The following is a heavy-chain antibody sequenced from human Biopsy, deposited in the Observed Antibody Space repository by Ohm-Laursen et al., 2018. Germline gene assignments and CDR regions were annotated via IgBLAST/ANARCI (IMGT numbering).Heavy chain of an antibody. CDR3: TRDVKRYCSGSSCYTGYFGMDV. CDR1: GGSVSDSFHF. Sequence: SETLSLTCSVSGGSVSDSFHFWSWIRQPPGKGLEWIGNVYYSGTTTYNPSLKSRVTVSIDTSKNQFSLKLTSVTAADTAVYFCTRDVKRYCSGSSCYTGYFGMDVWGQGTTVTVSS. J-gene: IGHJ6*02. D-gene: IGHD2-2*01. V-gene: IGHV4-61*01. CDR2: VYYSGTT.